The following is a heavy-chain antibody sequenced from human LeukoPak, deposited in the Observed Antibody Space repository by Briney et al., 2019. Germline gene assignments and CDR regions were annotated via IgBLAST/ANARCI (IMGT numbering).Heavy chain of an antibody. J-gene: IGHJ6*03. V-gene: IGHV3-30*02. D-gene: IGHD2-21*02. CDR1: GFTFSSYG. CDR3: RVTATYYYYMDV. CDR2: IRYDGSNK. Sequence: GGCLRLSCAASGFTFSSYGMHWVRQAPGKGLEWVAFIRYDGSNKYYADSVKGRFTISRDNSKNTLYLQMNSLRGEDTAVYYCRVTATYYYYMDVWGKGTTVTISS.